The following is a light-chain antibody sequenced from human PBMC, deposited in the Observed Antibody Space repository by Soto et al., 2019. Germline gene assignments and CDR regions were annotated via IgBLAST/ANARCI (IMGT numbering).Light chain of an antibody. J-gene: IGLJ2*01. Sequence: QSALTQPASVSGSPGQSITISCTGTSSDIGAHTYVSWFQQHPGKVPKVIIYNVNTRPLGISDRFSGSKSGNTASLTISGLQAEDEADYYCSSYAGGFVVFGGGTKVTVL. V-gene: IGLV2-14*01. CDR2: NVN. CDR1: SSDIGAHTY. CDR3: SSYAGGFVV.